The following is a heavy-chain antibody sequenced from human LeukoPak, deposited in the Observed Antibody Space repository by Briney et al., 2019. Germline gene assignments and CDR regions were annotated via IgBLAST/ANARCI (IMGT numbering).Heavy chain of an antibody. D-gene: IGHD2-15*01. CDR3: ARERGRCSGGSCYRGYFDY. CDR2: INHSGST. CDR1: GGSISSYY. V-gene: IGHV4-34*01. Sequence: PSETLSLTCSVSGGSISSYYWTWIRRPPGKGLEWIGEINHSGSTNYNPSLKSRVTISVDTSKNQFSLKLSSVTAADTAVYYCARERGRCSGGSCYRGYFDYWGQGTLVTVSS. J-gene: IGHJ4*02.